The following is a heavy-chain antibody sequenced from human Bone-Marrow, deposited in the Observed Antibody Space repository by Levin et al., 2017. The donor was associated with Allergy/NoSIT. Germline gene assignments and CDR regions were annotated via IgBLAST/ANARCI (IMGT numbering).Heavy chain of an antibody. Sequence: GGSLRLSCTVSGFTFGTYSMSWVRQAPGKGLEWVANIKDGGSERYYVESVKGRFTISRDDAKNSLYLQMNSLRGEDTAVYYCARDRSALLWFGESPDAFDLWGQGTVVTVSS. CDR1: GFTFGTYS. CDR2: IKDGGSER. D-gene: IGHD3-10*01. J-gene: IGHJ3*01. CDR3: ARDRSALLWFGESPDAFDL. V-gene: IGHV3-7*04.